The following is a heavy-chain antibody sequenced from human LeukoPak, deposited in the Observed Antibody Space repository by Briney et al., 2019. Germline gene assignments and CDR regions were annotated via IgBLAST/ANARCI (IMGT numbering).Heavy chain of an antibody. D-gene: IGHD2/OR15-2a*01. CDR1: GGTFSSYA. J-gene: IGHJ4*02. Sequence: ALVKVSCKASGGTFSSYAISLVRQAPAKGLEWMGRIIPIFGTANYAQKFQGRVTITTAGSTSTAYMELSSLRAEDTAVYYSADENDYGDYWGQGTLVTVSS. CDR2: IIPIFGTA. V-gene: IGHV1-69*05. CDR3: ADENDYGDY.